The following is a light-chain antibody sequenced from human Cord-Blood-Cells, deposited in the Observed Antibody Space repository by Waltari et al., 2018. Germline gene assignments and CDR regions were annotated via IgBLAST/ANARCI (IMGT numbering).Light chain of an antibody. CDR1: QSVLYSSNNKNY. Sequence: DIVMTQSPDSVAVSLGERATINCRSSQSVLYSSNNKNYLAWYQQKPGQPPKLLIYWASTRESGVPDRFSGSGSGTDFTLTISSLHAEDVAVYYCQQYYSTPLTFGGGTKVEIK. CDR3: QQYYSTPLT. V-gene: IGKV4-1*01. CDR2: WAS. J-gene: IGKJ4*01.